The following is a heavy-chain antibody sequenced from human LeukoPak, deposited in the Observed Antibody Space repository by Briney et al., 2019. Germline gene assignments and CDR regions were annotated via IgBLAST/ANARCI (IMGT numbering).Heavy chain of an antibody. Sequence: HGESLKISCQGSGYNFATYWIGWVRHMPGKGLEWMGIIHPSDSDARYSPSFQGQVTFSADKSTNTAYLQWSSLKASDTAMYYCARQYRSGWYYFDYWGQGTLVTVSS. CDR1: GYNFATYW. CDR2: IHPSDSDA. V-gene: IGHV5-51*01. D-gene: IGHD6-19*01. CDR3: ARQYRSGWYYFDY. J-gene: IGHJ4*02.